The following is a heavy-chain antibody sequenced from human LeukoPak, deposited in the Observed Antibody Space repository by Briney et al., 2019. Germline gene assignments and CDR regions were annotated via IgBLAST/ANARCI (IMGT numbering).Heavy chain of an antibody. CDR3: ARHMAYYYDSSGYYPFDY. CDR1: GGSISSSSYY. Sequence: SETLSLTCTVSGGSISSSSYYWGWIRQPPGKGLEWIGSIYYSGSTYYNPSLKSRVTISVDTSKNQFSLKLSSVTAADTAVYYCARHMAYYYDSSGYYPFDYWGQGTLVTVSS. D-gene: IGHD3-22*01. J-gene: IGHJ4*02. V-gene: IGHV4-39*01. CDR2: IYYSGST.